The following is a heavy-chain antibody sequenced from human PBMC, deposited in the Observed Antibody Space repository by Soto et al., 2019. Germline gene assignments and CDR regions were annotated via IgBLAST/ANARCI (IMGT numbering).Heavy chain of an antibody. CDR2: ISSSSSYI. CDR3: ARGQSYAPADAFDI. J-gene: IGHJ3*02. Sequence: PGGSLRLSCAASGFTFSSYSMNWVRQAPGKGLEWVSSISSSSSYIYYAVSVKGRFTISRDNAKNSLYLQMNSLRAEDTAVYYCARGQSYAPADAFDIWGQGTMVTVS. D-gene: IGHD3-16*01. V-gene: IGHV3-21*01. CDR1: GFTFSSYS.